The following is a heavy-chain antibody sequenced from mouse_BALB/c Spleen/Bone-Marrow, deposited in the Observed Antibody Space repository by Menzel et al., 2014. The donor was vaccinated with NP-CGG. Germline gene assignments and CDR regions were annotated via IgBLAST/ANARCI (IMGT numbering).Heavy chain of an antibody. J-gene: IGHJ3*01. CDR2: ISSGSSTI. CDR3: ARGGNFAWFAY. D-gene: IGHD2-1*01. CDR1: GFTFSSLG. Sequence: DVHLVESGGGLVQPGGSRKLSCAASGFTFSSLGMHWVRQAPEKGLEWVAYISSGSSTIYYADTVKGRFTISRDNPKNTLFLQMTSLRSEDTAMYYCARGGNFAWFAYWGQGTLVTVSA. V-gene: IGHV5-17*02.